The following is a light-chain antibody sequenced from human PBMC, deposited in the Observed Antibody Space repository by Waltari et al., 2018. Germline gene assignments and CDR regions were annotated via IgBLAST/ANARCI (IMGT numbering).Light chain of an antibody. J-gene: IGLJ2*01. Sequence: QSALTQPASVSGSPGQSITISCTGTSSDVGGYNYVSWYQQHPGKAPKLIIYDVSNRPSEVTNRFSGAKSGNTASLTISGLQAEDEADYYCSSYISSSTLELFGGGTSLTVL. CDR3: SSYISSSTLEL. V-gene: IGLV2-14*03. CDR2: DVS. CDR1: SSDVGGYNY.